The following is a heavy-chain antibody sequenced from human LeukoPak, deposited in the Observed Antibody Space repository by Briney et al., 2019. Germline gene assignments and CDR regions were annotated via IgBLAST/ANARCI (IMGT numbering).Heavy chain of an antibody. D-gene: IGHD6-13*01. J-gene: IGHJ4*02. CDR2: ISWNSGSI. Sequence: QTGGSLRLSCAASGFTFDDYAVHWVRQAPGKGLEWVSGISWNSGSIGYADSVKGRFTISRDNAKNSLYLQMNSLSAEDTALYYCAKGFPSSSWSIDYWGQGTLVTVSS. CDR1: GFTFDDYA. CDR3: AKGFPSSSWSIDY. V-gene: IGHV3-9*01.